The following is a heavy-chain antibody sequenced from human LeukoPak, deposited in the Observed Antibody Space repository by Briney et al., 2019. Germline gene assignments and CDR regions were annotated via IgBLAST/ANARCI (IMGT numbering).Heavy chain of an antibody. CDR2: IYHSGST. CDR1: GYSISSGYY. J-gene: IGHJ4*02. V-gene: IGHV4-38-2*02. D-gene: IGHD6-6*01. Sequence: SETLSLTCTVSGYSISSGYYWGWIRQPPGKGLEWIGSIYHSGSTYYNPSLKSRVTISVDTSKNQFSLKLSSVTAADTAVYYCAREVRGSSSSLGGYWGQGTLVTVSS. CDR3: AREVRGSSSSLGGY.